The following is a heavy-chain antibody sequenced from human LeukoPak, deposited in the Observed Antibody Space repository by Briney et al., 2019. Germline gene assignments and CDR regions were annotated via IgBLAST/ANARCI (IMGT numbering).Heavy chain of an antibody. CDR1: GGTLSSYA. CDR3: ARLRGTMVRGVIINPGAFDI. J-gene: IGHJ3*02. Sequence: SVKVSCKASGGTLSSYAISWVRQAPGQGLEWMGGIIPIFGTANYAQKFQGRVTITADESTSTAYMELSSLRSEDTAVYYCARLRGTMVRGVIINPGAFDIWGQGTMVTVSS. CDR2: IIPIFGTA. D-gene: IGHD3-10*01. V-gene: IGHV1-69*01.